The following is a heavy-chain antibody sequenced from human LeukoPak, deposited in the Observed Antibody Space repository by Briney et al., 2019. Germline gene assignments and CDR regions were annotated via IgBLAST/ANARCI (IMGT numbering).Heavy chain of an antibody. V-gene: IGHV1-2*02. J-gene: IGHJ4*02. CDR1: GYTFTGYY. D-gene: IGHD1-26*01. Sequence: ASVKVSCKASGYTFTGYYMHWVRQAPGQGLEWMGWINPNSGGTNYAQKFQGRVTMTTDTSTSTAYMELRSLRSDDTAVYYCARDRTPYSGSYYGDYWGQGTLVTVSS. CDR2: INPNSGGT. CDR3: ARDRTPYSGSYYGDY.